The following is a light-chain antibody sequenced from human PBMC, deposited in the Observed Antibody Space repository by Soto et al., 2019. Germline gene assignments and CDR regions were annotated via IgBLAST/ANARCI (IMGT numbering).Light chain of an antibody. V-gene: IGKV1-5*03. CDR2: KAS. CDR1: QSISTW. CDR3: QEYNSYSRGT. J-gene: IGKJ1*01. Sequence: DIQMTQSPSTLSASVGDRVTITCRASQSISTWLAWYQQKPGKAPKLLIYKASSSESGVLSRFSGSGSGTEFTLTINSLQSDDFATYYCQEYNSYSRGTFGQGTKVDIK.